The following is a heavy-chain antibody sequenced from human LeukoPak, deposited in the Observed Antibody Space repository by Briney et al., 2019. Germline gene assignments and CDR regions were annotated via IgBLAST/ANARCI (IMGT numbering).Heavy chain of an antibody. V-gene: IGHV1-2*06. CDR1: GYTFTGYY. Sequence: GASVKVSCXASGYTFTGYYMHWVRQAPGQGLEWMGRINPNSGGTNYAQKFQGRVTMTRDTSISTAYMELSRLRSDDTAVYYCASQDVIRGVIMVDYWGQGTLVTVSS. CDR2: INPNSGGT. J-gene: IGHJ4*02. D-gene: IGHD3-10*01. CDR3: ASQDVIRGVIMVDY.